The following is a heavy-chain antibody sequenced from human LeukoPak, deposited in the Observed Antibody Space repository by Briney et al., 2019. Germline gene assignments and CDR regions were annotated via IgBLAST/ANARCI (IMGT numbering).Heavy chain of an antibody. V-gene: IGHV3-7*01. CDR2: INPDGSDR. CDR3: ARRRGDY. Sequence: GGSLRLSCAASGITFSSNWMSWVRQAPGKGLEWVANINPDGSDRYYVDSVKGRFTISRGNAKNSLYLQMNSLRAEDTAIYYCARRRGDYWGQGTLVTVSS. J-gene: IGHJ4*02. CDR1: GITFSSNW. D-gene: IGHD3-10*01.